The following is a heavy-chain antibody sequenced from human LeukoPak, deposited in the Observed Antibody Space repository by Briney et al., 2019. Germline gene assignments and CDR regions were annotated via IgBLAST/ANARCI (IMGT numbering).Heavy chain of an antibody. CDR1: GGSISSYY. D-gene: IGHD3-22*01. J-gene: IGHJ5*02. V-gene: IGHV4-59*01. Sequence: SETLSLTCTVSGGSISSYYWSWIRQPPGKGLEWIGYVYYSGSTNYSPSLKSRVTISVDTSKDQFSLKLSSVTAADTAAYYCARGLRGGDYQLLPFGSWGQGTLVTVSS. CDR2: VYYSGST. CDR3: ARGLRGGDYQLLPFGS.